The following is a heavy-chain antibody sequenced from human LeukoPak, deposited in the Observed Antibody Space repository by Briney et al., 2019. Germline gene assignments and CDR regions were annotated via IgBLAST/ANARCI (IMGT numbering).Heavy chain of an antibody. J-gene: IGHJ4*02. CDR2: IDKDGSDK. Sequence: GGSLRLSCAASGFTFNMYWMTWVRQAPGKGLESVAYIDKDGSDKYYVDPVKGRFTVSRDNAKNSLYLQMNSLRAEDTAVYYCARDAGYGGNSDYWGQGTLVTVSS. D-gene: IGHD4-23*01. CDR1: GFTFNMYW. CDR3: ARDAGYGGNSDY. V-gene: IGHV3-7*01.